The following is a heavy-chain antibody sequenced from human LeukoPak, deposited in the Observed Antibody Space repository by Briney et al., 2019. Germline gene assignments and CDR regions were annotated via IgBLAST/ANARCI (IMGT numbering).Heavy chain of an antibody. CDR2: MNQDGSER. J-gene: IGHJ4*02. CDR1: GFTISSYW. CDR3: AREPERVSYFDY. V-gene: IGHV3-7*01. Sequence: GGSPRLSCAASGFTISSYWMTWGGQAPGKRLEWVASMNQDGSERYYLDSSRGRFTISRDKAKNSLSLQVNSLRAEDTAVYYCAREPERVSYFDYWVQGTPGTVSS.